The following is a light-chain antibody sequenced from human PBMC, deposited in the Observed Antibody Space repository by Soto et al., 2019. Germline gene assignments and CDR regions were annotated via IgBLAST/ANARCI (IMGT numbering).Light chain of an antibody. CDR3: QQYDNLPAT. J-gene: IGKJ4*01. CDR1: QDSSNY. V-gene: IGKV1-33*01. CDR2: DAS. Sequence: DIQMTQCPSSLSASVGDRVTITCQASQDSSNYLNWYQQKPGKAPKLLIYDASNLETGVPSRFSGSGSGTDFTFTISSLQPEDIATYYCQQYDNLPATFGGGTKVDI.